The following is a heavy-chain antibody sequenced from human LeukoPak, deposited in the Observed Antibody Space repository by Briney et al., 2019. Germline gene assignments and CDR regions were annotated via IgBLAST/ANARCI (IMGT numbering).Heavy chain of an antibody. Sequence: GGSLGLSCAASGFTFSSYSMNWVRQAPGKGLEWVANIKQDGSEEYYVDSVRGRFTISRDSAKNSLYLQMNSLRAEDTAVYYCARHIDWSFDYWGQGALVTVSS. V-gene: IGHV3-7*01. CDR1: GFTFSSYS. CDR2: IKQDGSEE. D-gene: IGHD3-9*01. J-gene: IGHJ4*02. CDR3: ARHIDWSFDY.